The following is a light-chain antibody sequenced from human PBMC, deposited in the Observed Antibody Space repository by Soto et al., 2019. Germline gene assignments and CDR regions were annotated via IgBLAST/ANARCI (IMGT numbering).Light chain of an antibody. Sequence: IVLTQSPATLSLSPGERATLSCRASQSLSTYLAWYQQKPGQAPRLLIYDASNRATGIPARFSGSGSGTDFTLTISRLEPEDFAVYYCQQRGDWPITFGGGTKVEIK. J-gene: IGKJ4*01. CDR1: QSLSTY. CDR3: QQRGDWPIT. V-gene: IGKV3-11*01. CDR2: DAS.